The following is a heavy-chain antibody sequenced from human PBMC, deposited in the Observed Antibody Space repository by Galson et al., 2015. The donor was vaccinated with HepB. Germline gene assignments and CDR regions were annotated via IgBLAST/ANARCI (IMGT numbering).Heavy chain of an antibody. J-gene: IGHJ6*02. Sequence: SLRLSCAASGFTFSSYAVSWVRQAPGKGLDWVSAISGTGGRPYYADSVKGRFTISRDNSKNTLHLQMNSLRAEDTAVYFCAKGALTGSRFYYGMDVWGLGTTVTVSS. CDR2: ISGTGGRP. V-gene: IGHV3-23*01. D-gene: IGHD7-27*01. CDR3: AKGALTGSRFYYGMDV. CDR1: GFTFSSYA.